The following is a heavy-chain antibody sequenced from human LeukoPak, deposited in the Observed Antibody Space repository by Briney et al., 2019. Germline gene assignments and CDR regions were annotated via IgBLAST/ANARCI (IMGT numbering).Heavy chain of an antibody. CDR3: ARGKRFGDFNWFDP. CDR1: GGSFSGYY. CDR2: INHSGSP. D-gene: IGHD3-10*01. J-gene: IGHJ5*02. V-gene: IGHV4-34*01. Sequence: PSETLSLTCAVYGGSFSGYYWSWIRQPPGKGLEWIGEINHSGSPNYNPSLKSRVTFSVDTSKTQFSLKLSSVTAADTAVCYCARGKRFGDFNWFDPWGQGTLVTVSS.